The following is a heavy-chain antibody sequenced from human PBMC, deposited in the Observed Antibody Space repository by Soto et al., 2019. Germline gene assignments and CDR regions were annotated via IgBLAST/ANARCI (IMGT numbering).Heavy chain of an antibody. CDR1: GFTFSSYA. Sequence: QVQLVESGGGVVQPGRSLRLSCAASGFTFSSYAMHWVRQAPGKGLEWVAVISYDGSNKYYADSVKGRFTISRDNSKNTLYLQMNSLRAEDTAVYYCATERGIRMYWAVAGPFDYWGQGTLVTVSS. J-gene: IGHJ4*02. D-gene: IGHD6-19*01. V-gene: IGHV3-30-3*01. CDR3: ATERGIRMYWAVAGPFDY. CDR2: ISYDGSNK.